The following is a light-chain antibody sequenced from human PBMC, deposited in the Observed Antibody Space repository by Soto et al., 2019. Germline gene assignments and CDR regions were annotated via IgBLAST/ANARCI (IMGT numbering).Light chain of an antibody. V-gene: IGKV1-5*01. J-gene: IGKJ1*01. CDR1: QYITNR. CDR3: QHYGGMWT. Sequence: DIQMTQSPSTLSASVGDRVTITCRASQYITNRLAWYQQKPGKAPKVLIFDASNLESGVPSRFSGSGYGTEFILTISSLQPDDFATYWCQHYGGMWTFGQGTKVDTK. CDR2: DAS.